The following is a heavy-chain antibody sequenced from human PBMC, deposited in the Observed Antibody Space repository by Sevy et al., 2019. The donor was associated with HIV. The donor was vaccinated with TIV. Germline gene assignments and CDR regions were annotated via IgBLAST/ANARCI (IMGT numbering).Heavy chain of an antibody. J-gene: IGHJ4*02. CDR1: GFTFSSYA. Sequence: GESLKISCSASGFTFSSYAMHWVRQAPGKGLEYVSAISSNGGSTYYADSVKGRFTISRDNSKNTLYLQMSSLRAEDTAVYYCVKDYDCWSGSRTPFDYWGQGTLVTVSS. V-gene: IGHV3-64D*06. CDR2: ISSNGGST. CDR3: VKDYDCWSGSRTPFDY. D-gene: IGHD3-3*01.